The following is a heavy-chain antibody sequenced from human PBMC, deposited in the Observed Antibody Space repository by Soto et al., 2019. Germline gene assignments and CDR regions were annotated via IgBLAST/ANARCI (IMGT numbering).Heavy chain of an antibody. V-gene: IGHV1-69*08. Sequence: QVQLVQSGAEVKKPGSSVKVSCKASGGTFSSYTISWVRQAPGQGLEWMGRIIPILGIANYAQKFQGRVTITADKSTSTAYMELSSLRSEDTAVYYCARDHVITMVRGVLWGQGTLVTVSS. CDR3: ARDHVITMVRGVL. J-gene: IGHJ4*02. CDR1: GGTFSSYT. CDR2: IIPILGIA. D-gene: IGHD3-10*01.